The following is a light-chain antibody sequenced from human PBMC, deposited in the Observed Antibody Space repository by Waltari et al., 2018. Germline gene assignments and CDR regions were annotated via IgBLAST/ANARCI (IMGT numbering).Light chain of an antibody. V-gene: IGKV4-1*01. CDR1: QSVLRTSSNKNF. CDR3: LQYYDSPIT. CDR2: WAS. J-gene: IGKJ3*01. Sequence: DIVMTQSPDSLTLSLGERATISCKSSQSVLRTSSNKNFLAWYQQKSGQPPKLLFYWASTRESGVPDRFSGSGSGTDFTLTISSLQSEDVAIYYCLQYYDSPITFGPGTKVDV.